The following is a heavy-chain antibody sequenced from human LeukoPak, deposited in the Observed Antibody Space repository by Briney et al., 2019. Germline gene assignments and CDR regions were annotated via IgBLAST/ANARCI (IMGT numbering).Heavy chain of an antibody. D-gene: IGHD3-10*01. J-gene: IGHJ3*01. Sequence: GGSLRLSCAASGLTFTSYAMYWVRQAPGKGLEWVSAISGSGDSTFYADSVKGRFTISRDNSKNTVYLQMNSLRAEDTAVYYCARARDYGSGRANAFDFWGPGTMVTVSS. CDR1: GLTFTSYA. CDR2: ISGSGDST. CDR3: ARARDYGSGRANAFDF. V-gene: IGHV3-23*01.